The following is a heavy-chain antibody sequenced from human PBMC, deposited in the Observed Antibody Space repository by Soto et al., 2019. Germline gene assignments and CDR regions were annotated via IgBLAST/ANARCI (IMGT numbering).Heavy chain of an antibody. D-gene: IGHD3-10*01. J-gene: IGHJ4*02. Sequence: EVQLLESGGGLVQPGGSLRLSCAASGFTFSSYAMSWVRQAPGKGLEWVSAISGSGGSTYYADSVKGRFTISRDNSKNTMYLQMNSLRAEDTAVYYCATAYYYGDRFYWGQGTLVTVSS. CDR1: GFTFSSYA. V-gene: IGHV3-23*01. CDR3: ATAYYYGDRFY. CDR2: ISGSGGST.